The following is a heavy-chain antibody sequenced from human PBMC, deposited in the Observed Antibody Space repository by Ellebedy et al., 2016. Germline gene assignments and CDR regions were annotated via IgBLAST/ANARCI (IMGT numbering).Heavy chain of an antibody. J-gene: IGHJ3*02. CDR3: ATAGHDYGDYTVDAFDI. CDR1: GGSISSYY. CDR2: IYYSGST. V-gene: IGHV4-59*12. Sequence: SETLSLXXTVSGGSISSYYWSWIRQPPGKGLEWIGYIYYSGSTNYNPSLKSRVTMSVDTSKNQFSLKLSSVTAADTAVYYCATAGHDYGDYTVDAFDIWGQGTMVTVSS. D-gene: IGHD4-17*01.